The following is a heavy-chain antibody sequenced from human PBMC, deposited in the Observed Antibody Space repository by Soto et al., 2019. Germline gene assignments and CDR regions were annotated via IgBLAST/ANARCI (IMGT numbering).Heavy chain of an antibody. V-gene: IGHV1-69*13. J-gene: IGHJ4*02. D-gene: IGHD3-10*01. CDR2: IIPIFGTA. Sequence: GASVKVSCKASGGTFSSYAISWVRQAPGQGLEWMGGIIPIFGTANYAQKFQGRVTITADESTSTAYMELSSLRSEDTAVYYCARFSTGYYYGSGAPDYWGQGTLVTVSS. CDR1: GGTFSSYA. CDR3: ARFSTGYYYGSGAPDY.